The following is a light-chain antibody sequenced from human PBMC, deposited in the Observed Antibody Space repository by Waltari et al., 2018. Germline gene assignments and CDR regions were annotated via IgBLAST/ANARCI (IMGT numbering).Light chain of an antibody. V-gene: IGLV4-69*01. J-gene: IGLJ2*01. CDR3: QTWGTGFVV. CDR2: LDSDGSH. Sequence: QLALTQSPSASASLGASVKLTCTLSSGHSDYSIAWHQQQPEKGPRYLLKLDSDGSHTMGDRIPHRFSGSSSGAERYLTISSRQYEDDADYYCQTWGTGFVVFGGGTKLTVL. CDR1: SGHSDYS.